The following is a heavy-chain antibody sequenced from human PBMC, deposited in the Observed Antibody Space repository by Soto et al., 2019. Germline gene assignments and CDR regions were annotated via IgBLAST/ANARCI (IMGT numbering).Heavy chain of an antibody. V-gene: IGHV3-30*04. CDR2: ISYDGSNK. Sequence: RVSCAASGFIINNYAMHWVRQTPGKGLEWVAVISYDGSNKYYADSVKGRFTISRDNSKNTLYMEMNNLRPDDTAVYYCARRQDFGGPHYYYGMDVWGQGTTVTVSS. CDR3: ARRQDFGGPHYYYGMDV. J-gene: IGHJ6*02. D-gene: IGHD3-3*01. CDR1: GFIINNYA.